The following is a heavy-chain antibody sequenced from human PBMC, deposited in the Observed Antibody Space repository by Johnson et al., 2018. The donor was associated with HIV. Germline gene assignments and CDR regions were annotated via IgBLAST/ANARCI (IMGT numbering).Heavy chain of an antibody. D-gene: IGHD2-21*02. CDR1: GFTVSSNY. CDR2: IYSGGST. J-gene: IGHJ3*02. CDR3: ARVTNDAFDI. V-gene: IGHV3-66*02. Sequence: MQLVESGGGLVQPGGSLRLSCAASGFTVSSNYMSWVRQAPGKGLEWVSVIYSGGSTYYADSVKGRFTISRDNSNNTLYLQMSGLSAEDTALYYCARVTNDAFDIWGQGTMVTVSS.